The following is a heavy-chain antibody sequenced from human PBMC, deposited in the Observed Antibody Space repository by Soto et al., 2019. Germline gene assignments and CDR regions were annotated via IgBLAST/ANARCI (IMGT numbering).Heavy chain of an antibody. D-gene: IGHD6-19*01. V-gene: IGHV3-21*04. Sequence: GSLRLSCAASGFTFSSYSMNWVRQAPGKGLEWVSSITSSSSYIYYADSVKGRFTISRDNAKNSLYLQMNSLRAEDTAVYYCAKTANGWFSAFDIWGQGTMVTVSS. CDR1: GFTFSSYS. CDR2: ITSSSSYI. CDR3: AKTANGWFSAFDI. J-gene: IGHJ3*02.